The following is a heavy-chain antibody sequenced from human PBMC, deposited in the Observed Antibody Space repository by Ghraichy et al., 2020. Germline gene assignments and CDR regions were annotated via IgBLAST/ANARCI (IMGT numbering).Heavy chain of an antibody. CDR3: ARDFWLGTTIFGKPQDY. CDR2: IKQDGSEK. V-gene: IGHV3-7*01. J-gene: IGHJ4*02. Sequence: GGSLRLSCAASGFTFSSYWMSWVRQAPGKGLEWVANIKQDGSEKYYVDSVKGRFTISRDNAKNSLYLQMNSLRAEDTAVYYCARDFWLGTTIFGKPQDYWGQGTLVTVSS. CDR1: GFTFSSYW. D-gene: IGHD3-3*01.